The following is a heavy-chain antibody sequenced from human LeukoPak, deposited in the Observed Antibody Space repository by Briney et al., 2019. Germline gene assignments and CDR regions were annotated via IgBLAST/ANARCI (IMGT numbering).Heavy chain of an antibody. CDR2: IYYSGST. J-gene: IGHJ1*01. D-gene: IGHD6-13*01. Sequence: PSETLSLTCTVSGGSISSSSYYWGWIRQPPGKGLEWIGSIYYSGSTYYNPSLKSRVTISVDTSKNQFSLKLSSVTAADTAVYYCARDESLDSSSWPLLTHFQHWGQGTLVTVSS. CDR1: GGSISSSSYY. V-gene: IGHV4-39*07. CDR3: ARDESLDSSSWPLLTHFQH.